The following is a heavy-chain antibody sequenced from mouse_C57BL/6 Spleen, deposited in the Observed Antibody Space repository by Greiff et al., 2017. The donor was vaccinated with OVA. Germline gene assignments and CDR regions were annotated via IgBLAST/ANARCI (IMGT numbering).Heavy chain of an antibody. CDR3: TRDYYGSSYGYFDV. V-gene: IGHV1-15*01. CDR1: GYTFTDYE. D-gene: IGHD1-1*01. Sequence: QVQLQQSGAELVRPGASVTLSCKASGYTFTDYEMHWVKQTPVHGLEWIGAIDPETGGTAYNQKFKGKAILTADKSSSTACMELRSLTSEDSAVYYSTRDYYGSSYGYFDVWGTGTTVTVSS. CDR2: IDPETGGT. J-gene: IGHJ1*03.